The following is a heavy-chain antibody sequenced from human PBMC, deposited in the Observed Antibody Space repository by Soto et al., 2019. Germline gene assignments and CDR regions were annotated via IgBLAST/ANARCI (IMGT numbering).Heavy chain of an antibody. CDR1: GGTFSSDA. CDR3: ACSLGYCSRGSCYGEEGH. J-gene: IGHJ4*02. V-gene: IGHV1-69*01. Sequence: QVHLVQSGAEVKKPGSSVKVSCKASGGTFSSDAISWVRQAPGQGLEWMGGIIPTFGTANYAQEFQGRVTITADESTSTSYMELSKLRSEDTGGYYCACSLGYCSRGSCYGEEGHWGQGTLVTVSS. CDR2: IIPTFGTA. D-gene: IGHD2-15*01.